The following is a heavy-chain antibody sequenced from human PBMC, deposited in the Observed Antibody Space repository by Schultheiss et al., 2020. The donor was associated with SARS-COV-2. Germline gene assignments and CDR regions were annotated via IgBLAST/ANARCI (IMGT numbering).Heavy chain of an antibody. CDR1: GGSISSSNW. CDR3: ARDVLTIVTGTYPFP. CDR2: IYHSGST. V-gene: IGHV4-4*02. Sequence: SETLSLTCAVSGGSISSSNWWSWVRQPPGKGLEWIGEIYHSGSTNYNPSLKSRVTISVDKSKNQFSLKLSSVTAADTAVYYCARDVLTIVTGTYPFPWGQGTLVTVSS. J-gene: IGHJ5*02. D-gene: IGHD3-9*01.